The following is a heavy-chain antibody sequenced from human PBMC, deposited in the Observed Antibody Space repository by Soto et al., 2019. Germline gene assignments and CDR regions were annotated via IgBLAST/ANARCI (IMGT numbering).Heavy chain of an antibody. Sequence: ASVKVSCKASGYTFTGYYIHWVRQAPGQGLEWMGWINPDSGGTTYAQKFQGWLTMTRDTSISTVYMEFSRLRSDDTAVYYCARDSGTRNWFDPWGQGTLVTV. CDR1: GYTFTGYY. CDR2: INPDSGGT. CDR3: ARDSGTRNWFDP. V-gene: IGHV1-2*04. D-gene: IGHD1-7*01. J-gene: IGHJ5*02.